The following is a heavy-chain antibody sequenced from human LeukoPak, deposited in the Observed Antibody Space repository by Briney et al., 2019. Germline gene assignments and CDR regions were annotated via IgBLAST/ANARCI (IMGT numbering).Heavy chain of an antibody. D-gene: IGHD3-22*01. CDR2: ISSSSSYT. CDR1: GFTFSDYC. J-gene: IGHJ4*02. Sequence: GGSLRLYCAASGFTFSDYCMSWIRQAPGKGLEWVSYISSSSSYTNYADSVKGRFTISRDNAKNSLYLQMNSLRAEDTAVYYCARDLREFDSSGYYLDYWGQGTLVTVSS. CDR3: ARDLREFDSSGYYLDY. V-gene: IGHV3-11*06.